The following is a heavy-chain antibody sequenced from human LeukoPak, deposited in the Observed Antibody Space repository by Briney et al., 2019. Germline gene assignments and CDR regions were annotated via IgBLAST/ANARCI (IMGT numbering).Heavy chain of an antibody. V-gene: IGHV6-1*01. D-gene: IGHD1-20*01. CDR3: ARDITGFDY. CDR1: GDSVSRNNAT. J-gene: IGHJ4*02. Sequence: SGLGLVKPSQTLSLTCAISGDSVSRNNATWNWIRQSSSRGLEWLGRTYYRSKWYNEYAVSVKSRITINPDTSKNQFALQLNSVTPEDTAVYYCARDITGFDYWGQGTLVTVSS. CDR2: TYYRSKWYN.